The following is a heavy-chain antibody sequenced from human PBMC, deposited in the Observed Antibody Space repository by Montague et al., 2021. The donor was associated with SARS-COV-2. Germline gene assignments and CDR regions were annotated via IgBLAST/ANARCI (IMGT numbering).Heavy chain of an antibody. J-gene: IGHJ5*01. CDR1: GESFSGFF. CDR2: INDRGGTNY. D-gene: IGHD4-11*01. Sequence: SETLSLTCAVYGESFSGFFWSWIRQPPGKGLEWIAEINDRGGTNYNYNPSLGSRVTISADTSKNQFSLKLRSVTAADTAVYYCARWDPQTLTVISLRGKSANDSWGQGTLVTVSS. CDR3: ARWDPQTLTVISLRGKSANDS. V-gene: IGHV4-34*01.